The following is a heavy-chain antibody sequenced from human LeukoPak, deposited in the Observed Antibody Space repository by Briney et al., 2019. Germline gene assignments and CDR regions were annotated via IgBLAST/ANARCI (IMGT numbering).Heavy chain of an antibody. D-gene: IGHD3-22*01. CDR3: ARDFNLYDSTGYYSCFDS. CDR1: GFTFDDYG. V-gene: IGHV3-20*04. J-gene: IGHJ4*02. CDR2: INWNGGST. Sequence: GGSLRLSCAASGFTFDDYGMSWVRQAPGKGLEWVSGINWNGGSTGYADSVKGRFTISRDNTKNSLYLQMNSLRAEDTALYYCARDFNLYDSTGYYSCFDSWGQGTLVTVSS.